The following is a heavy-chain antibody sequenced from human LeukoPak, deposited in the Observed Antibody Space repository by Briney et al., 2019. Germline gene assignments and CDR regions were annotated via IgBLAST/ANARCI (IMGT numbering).Heavy chain of an antibody. CDR2: IYHSGST. V-gene: IGHV4-38-2*01. J-gene: IGHJ4*02. Sequence: SETLSLTCAVSGYSISSGYYWGWIRQPPGKGLGWIGSIYHSGSTYYNPSLKSRVTISVDTCKNQFSPKLSSVPSADTAVYYCASDLGYCSSTSCYTGILDYWGQGTLVTVSS. D-gene: IGHD2-2*02. CDR3: ASDLGYCSSTSCYTGILDY. CDR1: GYSISSGYY.